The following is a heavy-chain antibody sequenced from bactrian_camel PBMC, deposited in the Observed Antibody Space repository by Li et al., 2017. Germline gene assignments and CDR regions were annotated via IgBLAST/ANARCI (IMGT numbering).Heavy chain of an antibody. D-gene: IGHD2*01. V-gene: IGHV3S55*01. CDR1: VDTIGRYC. CDR2: IESDGST. Sequence: HVQLVESGGGSVQVGGSLRLSCVASVDTIGRYCMGWFRQIPDTEREGVAGIESDGSTSYADSVKGRFTISKDKAKNTLFLQMNSLKPEDTAMYYCAADAIVTRACYCIGDYCYTPVSGYWGQRVRAPSPAPLSLLGPGDPGHRL. J-gene: IGHJ4*01. CDR3: AADAIVTRACYCIGDYCYTPVSGYWGQRVRAPSPAPLSL.